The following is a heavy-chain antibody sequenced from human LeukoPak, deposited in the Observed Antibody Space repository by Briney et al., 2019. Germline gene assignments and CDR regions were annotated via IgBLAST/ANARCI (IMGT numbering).Heavy chain of an antibody. CDR2: IYSSGST. V-gene: IGHV4-4*07. CDR1: GGSISSYY. CDR3: ARQRVAEMFHY. Sequence: SETLSLTCTVSGGSISSYYWNWIRQPAGKGLEWIGRIYSSGSTHYNPSLKSRVTISVDKSKNKISLKLTSVTAADTAVDYCARQRVAEMFHYWGQGTLVTISS. J-gene: IGHJ1*01.